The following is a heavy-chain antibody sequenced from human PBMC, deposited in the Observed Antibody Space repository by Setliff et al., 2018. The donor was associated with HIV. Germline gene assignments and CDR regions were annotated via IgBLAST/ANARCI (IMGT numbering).Heavy chain of an antibody. V-gene: IGHV4-38-2*01. D-gene: IGHD3-22*01. CDR3: ARQWYYYDSSGYYPDAFDI. CDR2: IYHSGST. J-gene: IGHJ3*02. CDR1: GYSISSGYY. Sequence: SETLSLTCAVSGYSISSGYYWGWIRQPPGKGLEWIGSIYHSGSTYYNPSLKSRVTISVDTSKNQCSLKLSSVTAADTAVYYCARQWYYYDSSGYYPDAFDIWGQGTMVTVSS.